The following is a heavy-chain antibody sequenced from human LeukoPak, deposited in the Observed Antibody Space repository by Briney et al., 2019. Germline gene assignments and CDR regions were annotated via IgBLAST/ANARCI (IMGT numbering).Heavy chain of an antibody. CDR2: ISPRESQT. D-gene: IGHD3-22*01. Sequence: GESLKISCKASEYTFSNHWIGWVRQSPGKGLEWMGIISPRESQTRYSPSFQGQVTISADKSINTAYLHWSRLKASDTAMYFCATLAQSTMIVIVDDRFNVWGQGTMVTVNS. V-gene: IGHV5-51*01. J-gene: IGHJ3*01. CDR1: EYTFSNHW. CDR3: ATLAQSTMIVIVDDRFNV.